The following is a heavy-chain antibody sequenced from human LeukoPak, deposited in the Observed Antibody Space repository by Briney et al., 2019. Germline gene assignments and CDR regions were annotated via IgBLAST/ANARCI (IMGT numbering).Heavy chain of an antibody. CDR3: AKGKDTYFYDSRGYYFGEN. V-gene: IGHV3-23*01. Sequence: AGGSLRLSCAASGFTFSNHAMSWVRQAPGKGLEWVSSISGSGDSTYYADSVKGRFTISRDNSEKTLYLQMGNLRAEDTAVYYCAKGKDTYFYDSRGYYFGENWGQGTLVTVSS. D-gene: IGHD3-22*01. CDR2: ISGSGDST. J-gene: IGHJ4*02. CDR1: GFTFSNHA.